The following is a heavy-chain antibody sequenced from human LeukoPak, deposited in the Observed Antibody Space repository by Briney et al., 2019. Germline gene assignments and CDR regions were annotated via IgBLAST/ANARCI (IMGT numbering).Heavy chain of an antibody. J-gene: IGHJ6*03. V-gene: IGHV3-23*01. CDR3: AKAGVTATSSYYYMDV. Sequence: GGSLRLSCAASGFTFSSYAMSWVRQAPAKGLDWVSNISGRDGSTYYADSVKGGFTMSRDNSKNTVYLQMNSLRAEDTAVYYCAKAGVTATSSYYYMDVWGKGTTVTVSS. D-gene: IGHD2-21*02. CDR1: GFTFSSYA. CDR2: ISGRDGST.